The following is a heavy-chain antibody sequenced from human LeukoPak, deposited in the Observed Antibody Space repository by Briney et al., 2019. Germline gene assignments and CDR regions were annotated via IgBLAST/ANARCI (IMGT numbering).Heavy chain of an antibody. D-gene: IGHD6-19*01. CDR3: AKGPDSSGSFDH. J-gene: IGHJ5*02. CDR2: LYNAGST. Sequence: GGSLRLSCVASGFIVSNNYMSWVRQAPGKGLEWVSVLYNAGSTYYADSVKGRFTISRDNSKNTLYLQMNSLRVEDTAVFFCAKGPDSSGSFDHWGQGTLVTVSS. CDR1: GFIVSNNY. V-gene: IGHV3-53*01.